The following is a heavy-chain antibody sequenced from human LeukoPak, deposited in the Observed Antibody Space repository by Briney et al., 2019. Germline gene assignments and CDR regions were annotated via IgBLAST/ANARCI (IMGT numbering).Heavy chain of an antibody. CDR2: ISYDGNNK. Sequence: GGSLRLSCAASGFTFSSYGMHWVRQAPGKGLEWVAVISYDGNNKYYGDSVKGRFTISRDNSQNTLYLQMNSLRAEDTAVYYCAKDGVFWTTGTTGDYWGQGTLVTVSS. V-gene: IGHV3-30*18. CDR1: GFTFSSYG. CDR3: AKDGVFWTTGTTGDY. J-gene: IGHJ4*02. D-gene: IGHD1-1*01.